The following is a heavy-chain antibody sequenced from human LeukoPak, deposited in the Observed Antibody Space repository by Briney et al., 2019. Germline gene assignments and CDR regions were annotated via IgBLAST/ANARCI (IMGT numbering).Heavy chain of an antibody. J-gene: IGHJ4*02. D-gene: IGHD5-24*01. CDR3: ARGRRRDGYNRLDY. Sequence: PGGSLRLSCAASGFTFSSYAMHWVRQAPGKGLEWVSYISSSGSTIYYADSVKGRFTISRDNAKNSLYLQMNSLRAEDTAVYYCARGRRRDGYNRLDYWGQGTLVTVSS. CDR2: ISSSGSTI. V-gene: IGHV3-48*04. CDR1: GFTFSSYA.